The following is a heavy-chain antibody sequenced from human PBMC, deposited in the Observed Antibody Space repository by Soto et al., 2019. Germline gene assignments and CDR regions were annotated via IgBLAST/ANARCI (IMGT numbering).Heavy chain of an antibody. CDR3: ARNVSSDAYGGYVYYYGMDV. J-gene: IGHJ6*02. CDR2: MNPNSGNT. V-gene: IGHV1-8*01. Sequence: ASVKVSCKASGYTFTSYDINWVRQATGQGLEWMGWMNPNSGNTGYAQKFQGRVTMTRNTSISTAYMELSSLRSEDTAVYYCARNVSSDAYGGYVYYYGMDVWGQGTTVTVSS. CDR1: GYTFTSYD. D-gene: IGHD4-17*01.